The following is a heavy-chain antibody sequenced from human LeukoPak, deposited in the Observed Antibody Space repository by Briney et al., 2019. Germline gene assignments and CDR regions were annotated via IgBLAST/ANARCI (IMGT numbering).Heavy chain of an antibody. J-gene: IGHJ4*02. CDR2: IRYDGSNK. V-gene: IGHV3-30*02. CDR3: ATHTQDQLLLVFGY. CDR1: GFTFSSYG. D-gene: IGHD2-2*01. Sequence: GRSLRLSCAASGFTFSSYGMHWVRQAPGKGLEWVAFIRYDGSNKYYADSVKGRFTISRDNSKNTLYLQMNSLRAEDTAVYYCATHTQDQLLLVFGYWGQGTLVTVSS.